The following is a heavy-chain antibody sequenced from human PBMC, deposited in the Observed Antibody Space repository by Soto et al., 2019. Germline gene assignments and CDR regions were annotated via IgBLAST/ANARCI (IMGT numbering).Heavy chain of an antibody. CDR3: YDRRYNYDH. V-gene: IGHV1-8*01. CDR2: MKPNSANT. CDR1: GYTFTSHD. J-gene: IGHJ4*02. Sequence: AASVNFSCKASGYTFTSHDINLVRQTTGQGFEWMGWMKPNSANTGYAQKFQGRVTVTRNTSISTAYMELSSLRSEDTAVYYCYDRRYNYDHWCQGTEVTVSS. D-gene: IGHD3-22*01.